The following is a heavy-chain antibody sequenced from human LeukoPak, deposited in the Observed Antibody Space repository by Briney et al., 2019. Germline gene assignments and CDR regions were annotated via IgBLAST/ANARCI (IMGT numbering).Heavy chain of an antibody. CDR2: MNPNSGNT. CDR3: ARGRRVRGPRGGFDY. J-gene: IGHJ4*02. Sequence: GASVKVSCKASGYTFTSYDINWERQATGQGLEWMGWMNPNSGNTGYAQKFQGRVTMTRNTSISTAYMELSSLRSEDTAVYYCARGRRVRGPRGGFDYWGQGTLVTVSS. D-gene: IGHD3-10*01. V-gene: IGHV1-8*01. CDR1: GYTFTSYD.